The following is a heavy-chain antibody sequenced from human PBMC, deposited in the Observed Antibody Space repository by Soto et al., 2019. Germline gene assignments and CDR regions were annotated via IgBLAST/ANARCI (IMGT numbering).Heavy chain of an antibody. D-gene: IGHD2-15*01. J-gene: IGHJ4*02. CDR1: GGSISSYY. CDR3: ARSGCSGGSCYDY. CDR2: IYYSGST. V-gene: IGHV4-59*01. Sequence: QVQLQESGPGLVKPSETLSLTCTVSGGSISSYYWSWIRQPPGKGLEWIGYIYYSGSTNYNPSLKSRVTISVDTSKNQFSLKLSSVTAADTAVYYCARSGCSGGSCYDYWGQGTLVTVSS.